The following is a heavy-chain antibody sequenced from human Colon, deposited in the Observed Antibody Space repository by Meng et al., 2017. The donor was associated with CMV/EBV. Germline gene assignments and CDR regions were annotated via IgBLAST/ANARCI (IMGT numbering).Heavy chain of an antibody. J-gene: IGHJ6*02. V-gene: IGHV4-34*01. Sequence: SETLSLTCAVYGGSFSGYYWSWIRQPPGKGLEWIGEINHSGSTNYNPSLKSRVTISVDTSKNQFSLKLSSVTAADTAVYYCARGGRGGYCSSTSWRRGLVYYYGMDVWGQGTTVTVSS. CDR2: INHSGST. D-gene: IGHD2-2*01. CDR3: ARGGRGGYCSSTSWRRGLVYYYGMDV. CDR1: GGSFSGYY.